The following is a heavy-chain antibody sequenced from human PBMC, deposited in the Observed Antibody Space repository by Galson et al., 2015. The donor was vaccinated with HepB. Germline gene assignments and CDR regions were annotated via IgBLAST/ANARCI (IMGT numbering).Heavy chain of an antibody. CDR3: ARGGYDIGGGLGWDHYGMDV. V-gene: IGHV3-33*01. CDR2: IWYDGSNK. D-gene: IGHD3-9*01. J-gene: IGHJ6*02. CDR1: GFTFSSYG. Sequence: SLRLSCAASGFTFSSYGMHWVRQAPGKGLEWVAVIWYDGSNKYYADSVKGRFTISRDNSKNTLYLQMNSLRAEDTAVYYCARGGYDIGGGLGWDHYGMDVWGQGTTVTVSS.